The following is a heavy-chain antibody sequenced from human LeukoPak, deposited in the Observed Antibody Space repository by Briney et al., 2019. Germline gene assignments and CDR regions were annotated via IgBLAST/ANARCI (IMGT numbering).Heavy chain of an antibody. Sequence: PGGSLRLSRAGSGYAFCAYIMNRVCQAPGKGLEWVSSITSSSSFIYYADSVKGRFTISRDNAKNSLYLAMKTLRAEGTALFFCGGGDHSGGWRGAAFDIWGQGTMVTVSS. J-gene: IGHJ3*02. V-gene: IGHV3-21*01. CDR1: GYAFCAYI. CDR3: GGGDHSGGWRGAAFDI. CDR2: ITSSSSFI. D-gene: IGHD6-19*01.